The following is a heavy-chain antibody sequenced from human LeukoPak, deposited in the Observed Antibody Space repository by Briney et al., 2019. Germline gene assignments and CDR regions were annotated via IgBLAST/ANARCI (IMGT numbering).Heavy chain of an antibody. CDR2: ISSSGSTP. CDR1: GFTFSDYY. V-gene: IGHV3-11*01. J-gene: IGHJ4*02. D-gene: IGHD1-20*01. Sequence: GGSLRLSCAASGFTFSDYYMSWIRQAPGKGLEWVSYISSSGSTPYYADSVKGRITISRDNAKNSLYLQMNSLRAEDTAVYYCARRRYNWNAIDYWGQGTLVTVSS. CDR3: ARRRYNWNAIDY.